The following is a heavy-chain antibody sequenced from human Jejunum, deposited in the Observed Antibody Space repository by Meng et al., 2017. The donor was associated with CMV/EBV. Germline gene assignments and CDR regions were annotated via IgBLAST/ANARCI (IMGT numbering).Heavy chain of an antibody. D-gene: IGHD2-2*01. CDR3: TRHSIVVVPAAGFDP. Sequence: TLSDYTIHWVRPAPGKGLEWVGSIRSKTYSSATAFAASVKGRFIISRDDSKNTAYLQMNSLKTEDTAVYYCTRHSIVVVPAAGFDPWGQGTLVTVSS. CDR2: IRSKTYSSAT. V-gene: IGHV3-73*01. CDR1: TLSDYT. J-gene: IGHJ5*02.